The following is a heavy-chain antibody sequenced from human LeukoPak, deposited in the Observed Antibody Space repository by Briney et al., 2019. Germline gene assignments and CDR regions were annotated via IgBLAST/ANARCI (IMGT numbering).Heavy chain of an antibody. CDR1: GDSISVDSYY. CDR3: ARHVGHYYGSGTLPYYYDY. Sequence: SETLSLTCTVSGDSISVDSYYWGWIRRPPGKGLESIGSIYYSGNTYYNPSLKSRVSISVDTSKNQFSLKVTSVTAADTAVYYCARHVGHYYGSGTLPYYYDYWGQGTLVTVSS. D-gene: IGHD3-10*01. CDR2: IYYSGNT. J-gene: IGHJ4*02. V-gene: IGHV4-39*01.